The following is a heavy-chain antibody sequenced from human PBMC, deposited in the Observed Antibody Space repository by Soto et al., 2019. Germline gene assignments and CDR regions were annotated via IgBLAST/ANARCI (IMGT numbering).Heavy chain of an antibody. CDR1: GFTFSRHG. D-gene: IGHD4-17*01. V-gene: IGHV3-33*01. CDR3: ARDGDYPDNGFDY. Sequence: QVPLVESGGGVVQPGTSLRLSCAASGFTFSRHGMHWVRQTPGKGLEWLAVILNDASGHWYADSVKGRFTISRDNFENTLYLQMNGLRLEDTAMYYCARDGDYPDNGFDYWGQGTLVTVSS. J-gene: IGHJ4*02. CDR2: ILNDASGH.